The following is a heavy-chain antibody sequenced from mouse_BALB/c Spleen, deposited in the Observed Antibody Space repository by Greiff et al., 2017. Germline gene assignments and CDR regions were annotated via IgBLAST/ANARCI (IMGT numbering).Heavy chain of an antibody. CDR3: ASRGPYAMDY. Sequence: EVKLVESGPGLVKPSQSLSLTCTVTGYSITSDYAWNWIRQFPGNKLEWMGYISYSGSTSYNPSLKSRISITRDTSKNQFFLQLNSVTTEDTATYYCASRGPYAMDYWGQGTSVTVSS. J-gene: IGHJ4*01. D-gene: IGHD3-3*01. V-gene: IGHV3-2*02. CDR1: GYSITSDYA. CDR2: ISYSGST.